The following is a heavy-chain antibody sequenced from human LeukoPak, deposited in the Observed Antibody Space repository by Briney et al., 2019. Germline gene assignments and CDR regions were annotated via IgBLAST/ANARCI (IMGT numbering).Heavy chain of an antibody. CDR2: MNPNSGNT. Sequence: GASVKVSCKASGYTFTSYDINWVRQATGPGLEWMGWMNPNSGNTGYAQKSQGRVTITRNTSISTAYMELSSLSSEDTAVYYCARRQQLGQASPLGYWGQGTLVTVSS. J-gene: IGHJ4*02. D-gene: IGHD6-13*01. CDR3: ARRQQLGQASPLGY. V-gene: IGHV1-8*03. CDR1: GYTFTSYD.